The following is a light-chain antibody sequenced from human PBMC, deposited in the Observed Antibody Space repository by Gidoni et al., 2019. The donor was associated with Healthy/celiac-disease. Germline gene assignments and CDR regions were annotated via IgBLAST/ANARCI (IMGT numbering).Light chain of an antibody. V-gene: IGKV2-28*01. CDR3: MQALQTPLT. Sequence: DIVMTHSPLSLPVTPGEPASISCRSSQSLPHSNGYNYLDWYLQKPGQSPQLLIYLGSNRASGVPDRFSGSGSGTDFTLKISRVEAEDVGVYYCMQALQTPLTFGGGTKVEIK. J-gene: IGKJ4*01. CDR1: QSLPHSNGYNY. CDR2: LGS.